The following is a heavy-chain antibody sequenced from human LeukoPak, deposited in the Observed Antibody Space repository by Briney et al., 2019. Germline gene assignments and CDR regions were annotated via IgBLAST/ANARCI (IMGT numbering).Heavy chain of an antibody. CDR1: GFTFDDYG. J-gene: IGHJ5*02. CDR3: ARDKGGDGWFDP. CDR2: ISWNGGST. V-gene: IGHV3-20*01. D-gene: IGHD2-21*02. Sequence: GGSLRLSCAASGFTFDDYGMSWVRQAPGKGLEWVSAISWNGGSTGYADPVKGRFTISRDNAKNSLYLQMNRLRAEDTALYHCARDKGGDGWFDPWGQGTLVTVSS.